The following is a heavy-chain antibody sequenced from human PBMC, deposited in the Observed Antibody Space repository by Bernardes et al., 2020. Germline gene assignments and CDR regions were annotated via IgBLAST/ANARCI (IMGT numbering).Heavy chain of an antibody. Sequence: GGSLRLSCAASGFTVSSNYMSWVRQAPGKGLEWVSVIYSGGSTYYADSVKGRFTISRDNSKNTLYLQMNSLRAEDTAVYYCARYGRGPSHLYYYYYGMDVWGQGTTVTVSS. V-gene: IGHV3-53*01. CDR3: ARYGRGPSHLYYYYYGMDV. CDR2: IYSGGST. J-gene: IGHJ6*02. CDR1: GFTVSSNY. D-gene: IGHD3-10*01.